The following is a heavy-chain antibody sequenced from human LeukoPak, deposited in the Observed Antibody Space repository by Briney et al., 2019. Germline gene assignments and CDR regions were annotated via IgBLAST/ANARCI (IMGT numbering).Heavy chain of an antibody. CDR3: ARQEARGYLYEGLDY. CDR1: GFSFNTYA. V-gene: IGHV3-30*03. Sequence: GGTLRLSCVASGFSFNTYAIHWVRQAQGKGLEWVALISYNGGRKEYAESVKGRFTIDRDNSKNTVLLQMNSLRPDDTAIYSCARQEARGYLYEGLDYWGQGTLVTVSS. J-gene: IGHJ4*02. CDR2: ISYNGGRK. D-gene: IGHD3-22*01.